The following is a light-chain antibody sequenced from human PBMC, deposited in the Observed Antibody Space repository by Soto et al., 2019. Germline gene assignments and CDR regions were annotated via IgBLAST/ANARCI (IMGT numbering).Light chain of an antibody. V-gene: IGKV2-28*01. CDR3: MQALQTPPT. Sequence: IVMTQSPVSLPVTPGEPASISCRSSQNLLHGNGYNYLDWYLQKPGQSPQLLIYLGSNRASGVPDRFSGSGSGTDFTLKISRVEAEDVGVYYCMQALQTPPTFGGGTKVDIK. CDR2: LGS. J-gene: IGKJ4*01. CDR1: QNLLHGNGYNY.